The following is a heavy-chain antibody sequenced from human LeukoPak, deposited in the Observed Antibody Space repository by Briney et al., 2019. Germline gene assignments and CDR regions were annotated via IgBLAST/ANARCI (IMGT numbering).Heavy chain of an antibody. CDR2: IYYSGST. CDR1: GGSISSSSYY. V-gene: IGHV4-39*01. CDR3: ARRGLLWFGENQDY. D-gene: IGHD3-10*01. Sequence: PSETLSLTCTVSGGSISSSSYYWGWIRQPPGKGLEWIGSIYYSGSTYYNPSLKSRVTISVDTSKNQFSLKLSSVTAADTAVYYCARRGLLWFGENQDYWGQGTLVTVSS. J-gene: IGHJ4*02.